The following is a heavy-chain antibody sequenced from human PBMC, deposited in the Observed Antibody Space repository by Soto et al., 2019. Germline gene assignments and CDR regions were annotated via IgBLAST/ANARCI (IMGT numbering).Heavy chain of an antibody. CDR1: GGTFSSYA. CDR2: IIPIFGTA. J-gene: IGHJ6*02. D-gene: IGHD1-1*01. Sequence: QVQLVQSGGEVKKPGSSVTVSCKASGGTFSSYAISWVRQAPGQGLEWMGGIIPIFGTANYAQKFQGRVTITADESTSTAYMELSSLRSEDTAVYYSARLEDYYYGMDLWGQGTTVTVSS. V-gene: IGHV1-69*01. CDR3: ARLEDYYYGMDL.